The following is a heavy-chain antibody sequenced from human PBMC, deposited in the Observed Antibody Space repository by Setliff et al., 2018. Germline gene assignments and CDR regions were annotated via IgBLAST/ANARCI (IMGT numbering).Heavy chain of an antibody. Sequence: QTGGSLRLSCAASGFSFSRYWMSWVRQAPGKGLEWVANIKQDGSEKYYVDSVKGRFTISRDNAKNSLYLQMNSLRAEDTAAYYCARDGGDYWGQGTLVTVSS. CDR2: IKQDGSEK. CDR3: ARDGGDY. CDR1: GFSFSRYW. J-gene: IGHJ4*02. V-gene: IGHV3-7*01.